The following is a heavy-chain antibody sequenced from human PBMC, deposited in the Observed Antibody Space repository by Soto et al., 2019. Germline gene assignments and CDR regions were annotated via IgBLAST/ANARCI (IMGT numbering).Heavy chain of an antibody. CDR3: ARDQELYGSGSYNYYGMDV. J-gene: IGHJ6*02. CDR2: IIAIFGTA. CDR1: GGTFSSYA. D-gene: IGHD3-10*01. Sequence: GASVKVSCKASGGTFSSYAISWVRQAPGQGLEWMGGIIAIFGTANYAQKFQGRVTITADESTSTAYMELSSLRSEDTAVYYCARDQELYGSGSYNYYGMDVWGQGTTVTVSS. V-gene: IGHV1-69*13.